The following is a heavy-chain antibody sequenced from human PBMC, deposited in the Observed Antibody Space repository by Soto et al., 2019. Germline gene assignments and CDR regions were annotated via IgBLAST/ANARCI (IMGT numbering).Heavy chain of an antibody. CDR1: GDSISTVDYF. CDR3: ARGRYCLTGRCFPNWFDS. J-gene: IGHJ5*01. D-gene: IGHD2-15*01. CDR2: IYKSATT. Sequence: SEILSLTCSVSGDSISTVDYFWAWIRQPPGQALEYIGYIYKSATTYYNPSFEGRVAISLDTSKSHFSLNVTSVTAADTAVYFCARGRYCLTGRCFPNWFDSWGQGTLVTVSS. V-gene: IGHV4-30-4*01.